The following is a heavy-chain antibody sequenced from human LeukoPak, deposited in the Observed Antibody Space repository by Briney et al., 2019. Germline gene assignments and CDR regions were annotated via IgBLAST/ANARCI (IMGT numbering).Heavy chain of an antibody. CDR1: GFTFSSYS. V-gene: IGHV3-21*01. J-gene: IGHJ6*03. Sequence: PGGSLRLSCAASGFTFSSYSMNWVRQAPGKGLEWVSSISSSSSYIYYADSVKGRFTISRDNAKNSLYLQMNSLRDEDTAVYYCARDPSIAARPAYMDVWGKGTTVTVSS. CDR3: ARDPSIAARPAYMDV. CDR2: ISSSSSYI. D-gene: IGHD6-6*01.